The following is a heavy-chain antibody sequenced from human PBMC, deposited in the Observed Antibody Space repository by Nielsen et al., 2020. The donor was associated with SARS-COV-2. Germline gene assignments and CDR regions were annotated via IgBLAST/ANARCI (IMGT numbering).Heavy chain of an antibody. Sequence: ASVKVSCKASGYTFTSYYMHWVRQAPGQGLEWMGIINPSGGSTSYAQKFQGRVTMTRDTSTSPVYMELSILRSEDTAVYYCARDRDTLRAQTNWNDYAYWGQGTLVTVSS. V-gene: IGHV1-46*01. CDR1: GYTFTSYY. CDR3: ARDRDTLRAQTNWNDYAY. CDR2: INPSGGST. J-gene: IGHJ4*02. D-gene: IGHD1-20*01.